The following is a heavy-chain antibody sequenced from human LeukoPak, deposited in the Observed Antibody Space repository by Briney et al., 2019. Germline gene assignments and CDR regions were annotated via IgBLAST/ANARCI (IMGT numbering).Heavy chain of an antibody. CDR1: GYTFTSYA. Sequence: ASVKVPCKASGYTFTSYAMNWVRQAPGQGLEWMGWINTNTGNPTYAQGFTGRFVFSLDTSVSTAYLQISSLKAEDTAVYYCARGGVSRQQPVLFDYWGQGTLVTVSS. D-gene: IGHD6-13*01. J-gene: IGHJ4*02. V-gene: IGHV7-4-1*02. CDR2: INTNTGNP. CDR3: ARGGVSRQQPVLFDY.